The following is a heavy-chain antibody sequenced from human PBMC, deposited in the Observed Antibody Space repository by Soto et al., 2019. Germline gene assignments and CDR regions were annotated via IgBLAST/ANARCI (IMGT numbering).Heavy chain of an antibody. D-gene: IGHD3-10*01. CDR1: GFTFSSYG. CDR3: AKVAYGSGSYVDY. J-gene: IGHJ4*02. V-gene: IGHV3-30*18. CDR2: ISYDGSNK. Sequence: QVQLVESGGGVVQPGRSLRLSCAASGFTFSSYGMHWVRQAPGKGLEWVAVISYDGSNKYYADSVKGRFTISRENSKNTLYLQMNSLRAEDTAVYYCAKVAYGSGSYVDYWGQGTLVTVSS.